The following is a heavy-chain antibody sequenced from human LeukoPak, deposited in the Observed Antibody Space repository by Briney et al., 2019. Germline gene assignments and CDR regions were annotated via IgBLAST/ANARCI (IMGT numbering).Heavy chain of an antibody. V-gene: IGHV4-38-2*02. J-gene: IGHJ4*02. Sequence: SETLSLTCTVSGYSISSGYYWGWIRQPPGKGLEWIGSIYHSGSTYYNPSLKSRVTISVDTSKNQFSLKLSSVTAADTAVYYCARTKLELRSMPSYYFDYWGQGTLVTVSS. CDR3: ARTKLELRSMPSYYFDY. CDR1: GYSISSGYY. CDR2: IYHSGST. D-gene: IGHD1-7*01.